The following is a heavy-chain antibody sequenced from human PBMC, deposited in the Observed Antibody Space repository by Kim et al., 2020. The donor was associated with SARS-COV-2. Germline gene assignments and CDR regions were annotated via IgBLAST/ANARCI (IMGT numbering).Heavy chain of an antibody. CDR3: ASQWEILEFDY. Sequence: SETLSLTCNVSGGSISSSSYYWGWIRQPPGKGLEWIGSIYYSGSTYYNPSLKSRVTISVDTSTNQFSLKLSSVIATDTAVYYCASQWEILEFDYWCQGT. CDR1: GGSISSSSYY. J-gene: IGHJ4*02. CDR2: IYYSGST. V-gene: IGHV4-39*01. D-gene: IGHD1-26*01.